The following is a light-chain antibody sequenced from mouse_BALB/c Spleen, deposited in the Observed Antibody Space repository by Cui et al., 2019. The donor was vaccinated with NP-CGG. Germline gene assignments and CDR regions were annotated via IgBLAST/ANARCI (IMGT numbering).Light chain of an antibody. Sequence: QAVVTQESALTTSPGETVPITCRSSTGTVTTSNYANWVQEKPDHLSTGLIGGTNNRAPGVPARFSGSLIGDKAVLTITGAQTEDEAIYFCALWYSNHWVFGGGTKLTVL. V-gene: IGLV1*01. J-gene: IGLJ1*01. CDR2: GTN. CDR1: TGTVTTSNY. CDR3: ALWYSNHWV.